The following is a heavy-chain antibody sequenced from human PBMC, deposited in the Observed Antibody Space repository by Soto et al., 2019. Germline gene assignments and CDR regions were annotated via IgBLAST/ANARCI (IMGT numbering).Heavy chain of an antibody. CDR2: IKSKTDGGTT. CDR1: GFTFSNAW. J-gene: IGHJ4*02. D-gene: IGHD6-19*01. V-gene: IGHV3-15*01. CDR3: TTDPTVAGIPGGVY. Sequence: EVQLVESGGGLVKPGGSLRLSCAASGFTFSNAWMSWVRQAPGKGLEWVGRIKSKTDGGTTDYAAPVKGRFTISRDDSKNTLSLQMNSLKTEDTAVYYCTTDPTVAGIPGGVYWGQGTLVTVSS.